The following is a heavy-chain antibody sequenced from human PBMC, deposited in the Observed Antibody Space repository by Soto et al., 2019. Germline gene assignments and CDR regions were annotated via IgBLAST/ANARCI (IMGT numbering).Heavy chain of an antibody. CDR1: GGTFSSYA. CDR3: ARESDVVVTATH. D-gene: IGHD2-21*02. J-gene: IGHJ4*02. V-gene: IGHV1-69*13. CDR2: IIPIFGTA. Sequence: SVKVSCKASGGTFSSYAISWVRQAPGQGLEWMGGIIPIFGTANYAQKFQGRVTITADESTSTAYMELSSPRSEDTAVYYCARESDVVVTATHWGQGTLVTVSS.